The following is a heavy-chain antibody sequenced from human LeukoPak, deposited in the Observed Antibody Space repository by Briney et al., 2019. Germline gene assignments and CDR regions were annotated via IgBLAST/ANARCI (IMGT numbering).Heavy chain of an antibody. Sequence: PSETLSLTCTVSGDSISSTGYYWGWIRQPPGKGLEWIGYIYYSGSTYYNPSLKSRVTISVDTSKNQFSLKLSSVTAADTAVYYCARCAVWSGYYLLGWGQGTLVTVSS. CDR1: GDSISSTGYY. CDR2: IYYSGST. CDR3: ARCAVWSGYYLLG. V-gene: IGHV4-30-4*08. J-gene: IGHJ4*02. D-gene: IGHD3-3*01.